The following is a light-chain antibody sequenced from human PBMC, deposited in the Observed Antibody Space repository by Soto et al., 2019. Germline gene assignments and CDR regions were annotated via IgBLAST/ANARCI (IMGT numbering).Light chain of an antibody. CDR1: NIGGES. J-gene: IGLJ3*02. CDR2: FDS. Sequence: SYELTQPPSVSVAPGKTAAITCGSNNIGGESVHWYQQKPGQAPILVISFDSDRPSGIPERFSGSKSGNTATLTISRVEAGDEGDYYCQVSDRSSDHVVFAGGTKLTVL. CDR3: QVSDRSSDHVV. V-gene: IGLV3-21*04.